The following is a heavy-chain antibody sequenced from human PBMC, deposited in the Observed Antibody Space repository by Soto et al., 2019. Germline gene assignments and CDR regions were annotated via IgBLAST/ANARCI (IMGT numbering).Heavy chain of an antibody. D-gene: IGHD3-22*01. CDR3: ARFPPLNYYDSSGYYYRPYGMDV. J-gene: IGHJ6*02. CDR1: GFTFSSYS. CDR2: ISSSSSYI. Sequence: PGGSLRLSCAASGFTFSSYSMNWVRQAPGKGLEWVSSISSSSSYIYYADSVKGRFTISRDNAKNSLYLQMNSLRAEDTAVYYCARFPPLNYYDSSGYYYRPYGMDVWGQGTTVTVS. V-gene: IGHV3-21*01.